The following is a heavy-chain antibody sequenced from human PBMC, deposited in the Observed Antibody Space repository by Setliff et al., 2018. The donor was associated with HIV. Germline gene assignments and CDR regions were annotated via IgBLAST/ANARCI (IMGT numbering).Heavy chain of an antibody. D-gene: IGHD2-15*01. CDR2: LRFDGSNK. V-gene: IGHV3-30*02. CDR1: GFTLTTYS. CDR3: AKDVCSGAYCYAYYYYGMDV. Sequence: GGSLRLSCAASGFTLTTYSMNWVRQAPGKGLEWVAFLRFDGSNKYYADSVKGRFTISRDNSKNTLYLQMNSLRAEDTAVYYCAKDVCSGAYCYAYYYYGMDVWGQGTMVTVSS. J-gene: IGHJ6*02.